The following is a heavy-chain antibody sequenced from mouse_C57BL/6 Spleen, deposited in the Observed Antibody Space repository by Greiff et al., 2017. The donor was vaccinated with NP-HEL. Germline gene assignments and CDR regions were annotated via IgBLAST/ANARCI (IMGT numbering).Heavy chain of an antibody. Sequence: EVHLVESEGGLVQPGSSMKLSCTASGFTFSDYYMAWVRQVPEKGLEWVANINYDGSSTYYLDSLKSRFIISRDNAKNILYLQMSSLKSEDTATYYCARDRNYYGTNWYFDVWGTGTTVTVSS. CDR3: ARDRNYYGTNWYFDV. CDR2: INYDGSST. CDR1: GFTFSDYY. D-gene: IGHD1-1*01. J-gene: IGHJ1*03. V-gene: IGHV5-16*01.